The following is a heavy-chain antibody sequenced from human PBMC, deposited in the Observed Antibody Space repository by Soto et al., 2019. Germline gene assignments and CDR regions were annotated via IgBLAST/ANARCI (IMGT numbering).Heavy chain of an antibody. CDR3: ARLGLYYYDSSGYYFDY. J-gene: IGHJ4*02. Sequence: SETLSLTCTVSGGSISSGGYYWSWIRQHPGKGLEWIGYIYYSGSTYYNPSLKSRVTISVDTSKNQFSLKLSSVTAADTAVYYCARLGLYYYDSSGYYFDYWGQGTPVTVSS. CDR1: GGSISSGGYY. V-gene: IGHV4-31*03. D-gene: IGHD3-22*01. CDR2: IYYSGST.